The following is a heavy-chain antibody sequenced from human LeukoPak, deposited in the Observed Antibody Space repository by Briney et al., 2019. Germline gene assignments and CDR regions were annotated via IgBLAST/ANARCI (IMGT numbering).Heavy chain of an antibody. Sequence: GGSLRLSCAASGFTFSDYYMSWVRQAPGKGLEWVSYVSQSGTTICFADSVKGRFTISRDNGKNSLYLQMNSLRAEDTAVYYCAREGHTYGSDYWGQGTLVTVSS. J-gene: IGHJ4*02. CDR3: AREGHTYGSDY. CDR2: VSQSGTTI. V-gene: IGHV3-11*01. D-gene: IGHD3-10*01. CDR1: GFTFSDYY.